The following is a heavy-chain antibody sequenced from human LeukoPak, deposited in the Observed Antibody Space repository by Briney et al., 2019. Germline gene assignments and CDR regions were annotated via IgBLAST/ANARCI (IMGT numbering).Heavy chain of an antibody. CDR3: AKLVGTGTTPTDY. V-gene: IGHV3-23*01. D-gene: IGHD1-1*01. CDR1: SSSSYF. J-gene: IGHJ4*02. Sequence: SSSSYFWGWIRQAPGKGLELVSVISASGRNRDYADSVKGRFTISRDNAEDTLSLLMNSLRAEDTAIYYCAKLVGTGTTPTDYWGQGTLVTVSS. CDR2: ISASGRNR.